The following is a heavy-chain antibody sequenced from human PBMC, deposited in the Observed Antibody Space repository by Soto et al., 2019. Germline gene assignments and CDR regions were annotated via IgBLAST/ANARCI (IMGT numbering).Heavy chain of an antibody. CDR1: GVSINTFY. D-gene: IGHD5-18*01. V-gene: IGHV4-4*07. Sequence: SETLSLTCTVSGVSINTFYWSWVRQPAGKGLEWIWRIFSSGSTSFNPSLESRVTMSVDMSKNHFSLKLTSVTAADMAVYYCAREGSYSAYNFAHGIQLWSFDYWGQGALVTVSS. J-gene: IGHJ4*02. CDR3: AREGSYSAYNFAHGIQLWSFDY. CDR2: IFSSGST.